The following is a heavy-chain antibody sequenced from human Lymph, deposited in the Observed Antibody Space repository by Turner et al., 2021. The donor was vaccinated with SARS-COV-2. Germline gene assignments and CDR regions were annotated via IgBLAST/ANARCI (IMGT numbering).Heavy chain of an antibody. CDR3: ARREWGGSLGHIDY. D-gene: IGHD3-3*01. CDR1: GYSFTSYW. CDR2: IYPGDTDS. V-gene: IGHV5-51*01. J-gene: IGHJ4*02. Sequence: EVQLVPSGAEVKKPGESLKISCKGSGYSFTSYWVGWGGQMPGKGLEWMGIIYPGDTDSRYSPSFQVKVTISAAKSISTAYLQWSSLKASDTAMYYCARREWGGSLGHIDYWGQGTLVTVSS.